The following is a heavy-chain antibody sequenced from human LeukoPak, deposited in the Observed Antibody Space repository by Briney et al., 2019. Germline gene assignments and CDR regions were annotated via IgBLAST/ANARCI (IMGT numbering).Heavy chain of an antibody. Sequence: PSETLSLTCAVYGGSFSGYYWSWIRQPPGKGLEWIGEINHSGSTNYNPSLKSRVTISVDTSKNQFSLKLSSVTAADTAVYYCAGGIGTIFGVVTASFDYWGQGTLVTVSS. CDR3: AGGIGTIFGVVTASFDY. CDR2: INHSGST. CDR1: GGSFSGYY. D-gene: IGHD3-3*01. J-gene: IGHJ4*02. V-gene: IGHV4-34*01.